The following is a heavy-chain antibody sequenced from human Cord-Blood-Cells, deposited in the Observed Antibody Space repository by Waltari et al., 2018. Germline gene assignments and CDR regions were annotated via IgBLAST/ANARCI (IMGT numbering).Heavy chain of an antibody. CDR3: ARHSGYFDY. D-gene: IGHD1-26*01. CDR2: ISDTKSNK. J-gene: IGHJ4*02. V-gene: IGHV3-30-3*01. Sequence: VQLVEYGGGVVQPGWSLRLSCAASGFTCSSYAMHWARQAPGKGQGWEAVISDTKSNKDDTDNMKDRFTSCSHNSKNTLYLQMNSSEAEDTAVYYCARHSGYFDYWGQGTLVTVSS. CDR1: GFTCSSYA.